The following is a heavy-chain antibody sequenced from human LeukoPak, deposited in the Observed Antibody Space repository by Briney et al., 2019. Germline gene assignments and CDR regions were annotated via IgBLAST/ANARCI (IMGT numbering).Heavy chain of an antibody. V-gene: IGHV3-11*04. D-gene: IGHD5-18*01. J-gene: IGHJ4*02. CDR1: GFTFSDYY. CDR2: ISSSGSTI. CDR3: ASPGLWSAQTLGFDY. Sequence: PGGSLRLSCAASGFTFSDYYMSWIRQAPGKGLEWVSYISSSGSTIYYADSVKGRFTISRDNAKNSLYLQMNSLRAEDTAVYYCASPGLWSAQTLGFDYWGQGTLATVSS.